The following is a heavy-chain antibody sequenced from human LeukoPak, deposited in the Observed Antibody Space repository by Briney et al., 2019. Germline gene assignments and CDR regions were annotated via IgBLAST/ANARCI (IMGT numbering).Heavy chain of an antibody. CDR2: IYYSGST. V-gene: IGHV4-59*01. Sequence: PSETLSLTCTVPGGSISSYYWSWIRQPPGKGLQWIGYIYYSGSTNYNPSLKSRVTISVDTSKNQFSLKLSSVTAADTAVYYCARGPDSSGYYFDYWGQGTLVTVSS. CDR1: GGSISSYY. J-gene: IGHJ4*02. CDR3: ARGPDSSGYYFDY. D-gene: IGHD3-22*01.